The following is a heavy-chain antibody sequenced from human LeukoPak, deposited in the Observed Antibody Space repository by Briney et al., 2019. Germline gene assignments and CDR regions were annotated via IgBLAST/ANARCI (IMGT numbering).Heavy chain of an antibody. CDR2: INTGNGNT. J-gene: IGHJ4*02. Sequence: ASVKVSCKASGYTFTSYAMHWVRQAPGQRLEWMGWINTGNGNTKYSQEFQGRVTITRDTSANTAYMELRSLRSDDTAVYYCARSPTNMVRGVIITRPPDYWGQGTLVTVSS. CDR3: ARSPTNMVRGVIITRPPDY. V-gene: IGHV1-3*04. CDR1: GYTFTSYA. D-gene: IGHD3-10*01.